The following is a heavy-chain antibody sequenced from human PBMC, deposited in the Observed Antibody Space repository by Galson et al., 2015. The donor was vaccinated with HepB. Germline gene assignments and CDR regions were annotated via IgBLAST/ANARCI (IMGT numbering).Heavy chain of an antibody. V-gene: IGHV1-18*01. Sequence: SVKVSCKASGYTFTNFGICWVRQAPGRGLEWMGWISTYSGDTNFAQRLQGRVTLTADTSTSTAYMEVRSLRSDDTAVYYCARAGSSWHDAFDLWGQGTMVTVSS. CDR2: ISTYSGDT. CDR3: ARAGSSWHDAFDL. D-gene: IGHD6-13*01. J-gene: IGHJ3*01. CDR1: GYTFTNFG.